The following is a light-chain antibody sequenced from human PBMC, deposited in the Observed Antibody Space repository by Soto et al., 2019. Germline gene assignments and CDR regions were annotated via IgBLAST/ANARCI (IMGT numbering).Light chain of an antibody. Sequence: QSALTQPPSASGSPGQSVTISCTGTSSDVGGYNYVSWYQQHPGKAPKLMIYEVSKRPSGVPDRFSGSKSGNTASLTVSGLRAEDEAGYYCGSYAGSNNMLFGGGTKLTVL. V-gene: IGLV2-8*01. CDR3: GSYAGSNNML. J-gene: IGLJ2*01. CDR1: SSDVGGYNY. CDR2: EVS.